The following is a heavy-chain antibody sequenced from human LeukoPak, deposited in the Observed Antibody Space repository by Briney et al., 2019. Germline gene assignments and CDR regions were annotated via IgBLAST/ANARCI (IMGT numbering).Heavy chain of an antibody. CDR1: GYSFTSNY. CDR2: IYPRDGST. CDR3: ARDPGDVYYYGMDV. Sequence: ASVKVSCKASGYSFTSNYIHWVRQAPGQGLEWMRMIYPRDGSTSYAQKFQGRVTVTRDTSTSTAYMELRSLRSDDTAVYYCARDPGDVYYYGMDVWGQGTTVTVSS. J-gene: IGHJ6*02. V-gene: IGHV1-46*01. D-gene: IGHD3-10*01.